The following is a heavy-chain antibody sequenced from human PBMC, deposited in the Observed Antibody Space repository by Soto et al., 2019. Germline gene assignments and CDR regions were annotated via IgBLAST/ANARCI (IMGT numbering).Heavy chain of an antibody. Sequence: GGSLRLSCAASEFTFSNYAMSWVRPAPGEGLEWGSSISDKGGTTYYADSVKGRFTISRDNSKNTLYLQMNSLRAEDTAVYYCAKDPVYCSSTSCPDYYYYYMDVWGKGTTVTVSS. D-gene: IGHD2-2*01. CDR3: AKDPVYCSSTSCPDYYYYYMDV. J-gene: IGHJ6*03. CDR2: ISDKGGTT. CDR1: EFTFSNYA. V-gene: IGHV3-23*01.